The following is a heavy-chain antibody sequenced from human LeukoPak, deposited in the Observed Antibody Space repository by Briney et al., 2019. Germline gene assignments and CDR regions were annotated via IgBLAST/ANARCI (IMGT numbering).Heavy chain of an antibody. V-gene: IGHV4-30-4*01. CDR2: IYYSGST. D-gene: IGHD6-13*01. CDR3: AIHSSSWYYFDY. Sequence: SETLSLTCTVSGGSISSGDYYWSWLRQPPGKGLEWIGYIYYSGSTYYNPSLKSRVTISVDTSKNQFSLKLSSVTAADTAVYYCAIHSSSWYYFDYWGQGTLVTVSS. J-gene: IGHJ4*02. CDR1: GGSISSGDYY.